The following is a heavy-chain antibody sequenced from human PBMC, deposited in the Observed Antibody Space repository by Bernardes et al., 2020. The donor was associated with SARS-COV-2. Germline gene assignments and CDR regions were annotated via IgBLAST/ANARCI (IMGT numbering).Heavy chain of an antibody. J-gene: IGHJ6*02. CDR1: GGSISSYY. CDR3: AREGGYDSGESSYYYYYYGMDV. V-gene: IGHV4-4*07. CDR2: IYTSGST. Sequence: SETLSLTCTVSGGSISSYYWSWIRQPAGKGLEWIGRIYTSGSTNYNPSLKSRVTMSVDTSKNQFSLKLSSVTAADTAVYYCAREGGYDSGESSYYYYYYGMDVWGQGTTVTVSS. D-gene: IGHD5-12*01.